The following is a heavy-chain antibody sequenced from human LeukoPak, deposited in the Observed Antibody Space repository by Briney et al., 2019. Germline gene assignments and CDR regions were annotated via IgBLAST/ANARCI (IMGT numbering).Heavy chain of an antibody. CDR3: ARDVTIFGVVIIDY. D-gene: IGHD3-3*01. V-gene: IGHV1-2*02. CDR1: GYTFTGYY. J-gene: IGHJ4*02. CDR2: INPNSGGT. Sequence: ASVKVSCKASGYTFTGYYMHWVRQAPGQGLEWMGWINPNSGGTNYAQKFQGRVTMTRDTSISTAYMELRSLRSDDTAVYYCARDVTIFGVVIIDYWGQGTLVTVSS.